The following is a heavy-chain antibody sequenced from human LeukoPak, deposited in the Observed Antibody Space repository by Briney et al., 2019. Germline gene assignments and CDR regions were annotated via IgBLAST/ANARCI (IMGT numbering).Heavy chain of an antibody. Sequence: SVNVSCKASGGTFSSYAISWVRQAPGQGLEWMGGIIPIFGTANYAQKFQGRVTITADESTSPAYMELSSLRSEDTAVYYCARDPGWGTTVEVNWFDPWGQGTLVTVSS. D-gene: IGHD4-23*01. CDR3: ARDPGWGTTVEVNWFDP. J-gene: IGHJ5*02. CDR1: GGTFSSYA. CDR2: IIPIFGTA. V-gene: IGHV1-69*13.